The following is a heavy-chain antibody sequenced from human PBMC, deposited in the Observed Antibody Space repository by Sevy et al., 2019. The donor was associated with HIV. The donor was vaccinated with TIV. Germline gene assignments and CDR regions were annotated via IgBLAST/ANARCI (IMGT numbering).Heavy chain of an antibody. CDR3: ASGNLDHRLVASDYYYGMDV. D-gene: IGHD6-6*01. Sequence: GGSLRLSCAASGFTFSDYYMSWIRQAPGKGLEWVSYISSSGSTIYYADSVKGRFTISRDNAKNSLYLQMNSLRAEDTAVYYCASGNLDHRLVASDYYYGMDVWGQGTTVTVSS. CDR1: GFTFSDYY. J-gene: IGHJ6*02. V-gene: IGHV3-11*01. CDR2: ISSSGSTI.